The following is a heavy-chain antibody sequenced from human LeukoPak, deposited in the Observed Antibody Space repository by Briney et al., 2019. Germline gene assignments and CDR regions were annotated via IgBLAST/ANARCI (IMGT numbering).Heavy chain of an antibody. Sequence: ASVTVSCKASGYALTGYYFHWVRQAPGQGLEGMGWINPNIGDTNYAEKFQGRVTLTRDTSINIAYMELSRLTSDDTAVYYCARSSGFFYYFDYWGQGTLVTVSS. J-gene: IGHJ4*02. D-gene: IGHD3-22*01. CDR3: ARSSGFFYYFDY. CDR2: INPNIGDT. CDR1: GYALTGYY. V-gene: IGHV1-2*02.